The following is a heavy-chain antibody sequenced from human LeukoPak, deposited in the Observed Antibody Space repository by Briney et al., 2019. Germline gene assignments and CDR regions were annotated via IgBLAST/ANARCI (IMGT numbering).Heavy chain of an antibody. J-gene: IGHJ5*02. V-gene: IGHV1-18*01. D-gene: IGHD6-13*01. CDR1: GYTFTSYG. CDR2: ISAYNGNT. CDR3: ATDLAAAGWRWFDP. Sequence: ASVKVSCKASGYTFTSYGISWVRQAPGQGLEWMGWISAYNGNTNYAQKLQGRVTMTTDTSTSTAYMELRSLRSDDTAVYYCATDLAAAGWRWFDPWGQGTLVTVSS.